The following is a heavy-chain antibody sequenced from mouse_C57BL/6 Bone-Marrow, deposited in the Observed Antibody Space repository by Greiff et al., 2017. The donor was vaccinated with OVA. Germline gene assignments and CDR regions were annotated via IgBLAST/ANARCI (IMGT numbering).Heavy chain of an antibody. CDR2: ISGGGGNT. J-gene: IGHJ3*01. CDR3: ARHEGPRFAY. Sequence: EVQLVESGGGLVKPGGSLKLSCAASGFTFSSYTMSWVRQTPEKRLEWVATISGGGGNTYYPDSVKGRITISRDKAKNTLYLQMSSLRSEDTALYYCARHEGPRFAYWGQGTLVTVSA. V-gene: IGHV5-9*01. D-gene: IGHD3-3*01. CDR1: GFTFSSYT.